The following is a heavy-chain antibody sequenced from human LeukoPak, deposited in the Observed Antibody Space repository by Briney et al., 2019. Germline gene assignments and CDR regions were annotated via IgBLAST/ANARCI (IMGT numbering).Heavy chain of an antibody. J-gene: IGHJ4*02. D-gene: IGHD3-16*01. CDR2: IYYSGST. CDR3: ARAPKGGVQAY. Sequence: SETLSLTCTVSGYSISSGYYWGWIRQPPGKGLEWIGSIYYSGSTYYNPSLKSRVTISVDTSKNQFSLKLSSVTAADTAVYYCARAPKGGVQAYWGQGTLVTVSS. V-gene: IGHV4-38-2*02. CDR1: GYSISSGYY.